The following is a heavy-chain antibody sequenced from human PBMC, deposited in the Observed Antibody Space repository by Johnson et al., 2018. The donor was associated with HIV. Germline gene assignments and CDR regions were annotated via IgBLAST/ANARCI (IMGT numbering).Heavy chain of an antibody. CDR3: ARDTDIVVVPAGGDAFDI. CDR2: ISYDGSNK. Sequence: QMLLVESGGGVVQPGRSLRLSCAASGFTFSSYAMHWVRQAPGKGLEWVAVISYDGSNKYYADSVKGRFTISRDNSKNTLYLQMNSLRAEDTAVYYCARDTDIVVVPAGGDAFDIWGQGTMVTVSS. D-gene: IGHD2-2*01. J-gene: IGHJ3*02. CDR1: GFTFSSYA. V-gene: IGHV3-30*04.